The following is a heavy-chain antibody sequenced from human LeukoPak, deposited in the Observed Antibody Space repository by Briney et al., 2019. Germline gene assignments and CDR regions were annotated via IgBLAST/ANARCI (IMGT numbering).Heavy chain of an antibody. CDR1: VGSISSSY. J-gene: IGHJ5*02. V-gene: IGHV4-4*07. CDR3: ARDFGYGSA. Sequence: SETLSLTCTCCVGSISSSYWSWIGQPAGQGLEWIGRIFTSGTTEYNPSLKSRVTMSVDTSKNQFSLKLTSVTAADTAVYYCARDFGYGSAWGQGALVTVSS. D-gene: IGHD6-19*01. CDR2: IFTSGTT.